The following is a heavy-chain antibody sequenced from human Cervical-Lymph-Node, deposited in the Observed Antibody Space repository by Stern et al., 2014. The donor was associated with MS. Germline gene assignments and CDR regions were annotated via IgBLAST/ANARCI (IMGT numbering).Heavy chain of an antibody. CDR3: VRDAVQMTP. CDR2: TNHNGTYT. V-gene: IGHV3-74*01. CDR1: GFTFSNYW. Sequence: ELQLVESGGGLVQPGGSLRLACIASGFTFSNYWIHWVRQAPGKGLVWVSRTNHNGTYTHYADSVKGRFTISRDNAKNTLYLQMTSLRVEDTAVYYCVRDAVQMTPWGQGTLVTVSS. J-gene: IGHJ5*02. D-gene: IGHD5-24*01.